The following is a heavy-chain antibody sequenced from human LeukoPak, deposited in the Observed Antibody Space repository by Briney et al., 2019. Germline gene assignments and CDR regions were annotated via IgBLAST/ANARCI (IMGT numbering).Heavy chain of an antibody. Sequence: ASVKVSCKASGYTFTDYYIHWVRQAPGQGLEWMAWMNPNSGGTSYAQKFQGRVTMTRDTSISTAYMELSRLRLDDTAVYYCARNKEGKSLDYWGQGTLVTVSS. J-gene: IGHJ4*02. CDR2: MNPNSGGT. CDR3: ARNKEGKSLDY. V-gene: IGHV1-2*02. CDR1: GYTFTDYY.